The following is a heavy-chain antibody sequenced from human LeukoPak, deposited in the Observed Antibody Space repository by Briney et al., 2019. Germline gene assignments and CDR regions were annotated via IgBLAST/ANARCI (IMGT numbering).Heavy chain of an antibody. V-gene: IGHV3-23*01. J-gene: IGHJ4*02. Sequence: PGGSLRLSCAASGFTFISHAMNWVRQAPGKGMEWVSGISGSGGSTYYADSVKGRFTISRDNSNNTLYLQMNSLRAEDTAVYYSAKEWQQSYWGQGTLVTVSS. CDR1: GFTFISHA. D-gene: IGHD3-10*01. CDR2: ISGSGGST. CDR3: AKEWQQSY.